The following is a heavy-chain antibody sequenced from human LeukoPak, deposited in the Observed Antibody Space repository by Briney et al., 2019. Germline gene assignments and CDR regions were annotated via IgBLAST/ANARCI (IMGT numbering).Heavy chain of an antibody. CDR1: GGSISSDGYY. D-gene: IGHD3-16*02. CDR3: ARAVYDYIWGSYRFDY. Sequence: SETLSLTCTVSGGSISSDGYYWSWIRQPPGKGLEWIGFIYYSGSTYYNPSLKSRVTFSVDTSKNQFSLKLSSVNAADTAGYYCARAVYDYIWGSYRFDYWGQGTLVTVSS. J-gene: IGHJ4*02. V-gene: IGHV4-31*03. CDR2: IYYSGST.